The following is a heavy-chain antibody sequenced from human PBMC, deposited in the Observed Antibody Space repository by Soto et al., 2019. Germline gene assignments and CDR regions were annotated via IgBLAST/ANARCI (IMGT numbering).Heavy chain of an antibody. CDR1: GFTFSSYA. Sequence: QVQLVESGGGVVQPGRSLRLSSAASGFTFSSYAMHWVRQAPGKGLEWVAVISYDGSNKYYADSVKGRFTISRDNSKNTLYLQMNSLRAEDTAVYYCARDFNYYYYGMDVWGQGTTVTVSS. CDR3: ARDFNYYYYGMDV. J-gene: IGHJ6*02. V-gene: IGHV3-30-3*01. CDR2: ISYDGSNK.